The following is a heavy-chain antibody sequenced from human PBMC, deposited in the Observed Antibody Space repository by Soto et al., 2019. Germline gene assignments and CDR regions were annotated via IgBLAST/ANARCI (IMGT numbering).Heavy chain of an antibody. Sequence: QVQLRESGPGLVKPSQTLSLTCTVSGGSIRSSEYYWTWIRQHPGKGLEWIGNSDYSGNTYYNPSLKSRVIISVDTSKNQFSLKLSSVTAADTAVYYGAGARVFLEPDYLDCWGQGTLVTFSS. D-gene: IGHD1-1*01. CDR1: GGSIRSSEYY. CDR2: SDYSGNT. CDR3: AGARVFLEPDYLDC. J-gene: IGHJ4*02. V-gene: IGHV4-31*03.